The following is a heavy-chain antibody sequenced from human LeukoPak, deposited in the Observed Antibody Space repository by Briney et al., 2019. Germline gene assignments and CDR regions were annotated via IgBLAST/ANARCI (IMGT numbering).Heavy chain of an antibody. CDR2: INPNSGGT. CDR3: ARTPGGYYDLDY. J-gene: IGHJ4*02. Sequence: ASVKVSCKASGYTFTGYYMHWVRQAPGQGLEWMGWINPNSGGTNYAQKFQGRVTMTRDTSISTAYMELSRLRSDHTAVYYCARTPGGYYDLDYWGQGTLVTVSS. V-gene: IGHV1-2*02. CDR1: GYTFTGYY. D-gene: IGHD2/OR15-2a*01.